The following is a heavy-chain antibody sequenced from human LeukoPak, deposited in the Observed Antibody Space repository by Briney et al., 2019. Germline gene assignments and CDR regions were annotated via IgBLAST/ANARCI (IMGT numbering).Heavy chain of an antibody. V-gene: IGHV1-18*01. CDR1: DYTFTNYG. D-gene: IGHD3-22*01. J-gene: IGHJ3*02. Sequence: ASVKVSCRASDYTFTNYGISWVRQAPGQGLEWMGWISAYNGNTIYAQKFQGRVTMATDTSTSTAYMELRSRRSDDTVVYYCARDQRITQIVVVTDTFDIWGQGTMVTVSS. CDR2: ISAYNGNT. CDR3: ARDQRITQIVVVTDTFDI.